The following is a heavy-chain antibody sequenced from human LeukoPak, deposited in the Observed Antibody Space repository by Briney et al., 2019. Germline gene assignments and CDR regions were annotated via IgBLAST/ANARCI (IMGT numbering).Heavy chain of an antibody. Sequence: GGSLRLSCAASGFTFSDFWMGWVRQAPGKGLEWVANINQGGSETYYVDSVKGRFTISRDNAKKSLFLQMNSLRAEDTAVYYCTKGRSNHYWGQGTLVTVST. CDR1: GFTFSDFW. CDR2: INQGGSET. CDR3: TKGRSNHY. V-gene: IGHV3-7*01. J-gene: IGHJ4*02. D-gene: IGHD4-11*01.